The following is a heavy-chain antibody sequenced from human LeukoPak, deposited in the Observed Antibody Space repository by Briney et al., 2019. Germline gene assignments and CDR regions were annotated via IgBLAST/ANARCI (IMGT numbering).Heavy chain of an antibody. J-gene: IGHJ4*02. CDR2: TYYRSKWYT. D-gene: IGHD1-26*01. CDR3: ARGASESYYRLSYYYFDY. CDR1: EDSASIISVA. Sequence: SQTLSLTCAMAEDSASIISVAWNWPRQSPSGGLEWLAMTYYRSKWYTDYAISVKSRITINPDTYKNQFSEQLNYVTPEDTAVYYCARGASESYYRLSYYYFDYWGQGTVVSVSS. V-gene: IGHV6-1*01.